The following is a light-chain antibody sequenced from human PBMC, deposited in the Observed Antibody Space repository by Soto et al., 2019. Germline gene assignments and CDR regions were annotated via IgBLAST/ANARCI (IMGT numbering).Light chain of an antibody. CDR3: GTWDSSLSAHVV. V-gene: IGLV1-51*02. Sequence: QSVLTQPPSVSAAPGQKVTISCSGSSSNIGNNYVSWYQQLPGAAPKLLIYENNKRPSGIPDRFSGSKSGTSATLGITGLQTGDEADYYCGTWDSSLSAHVVIGGGTKLTVL. CDR1: SSNIGNNY. CDR2: ENN. J-gene: IGLJ2*01.